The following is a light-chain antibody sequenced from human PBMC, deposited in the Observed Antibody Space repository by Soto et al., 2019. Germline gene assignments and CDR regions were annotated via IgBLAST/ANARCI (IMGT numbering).Light chain of an antibody. CDR2: EVS. Sequence: QSALTQPASVSGSPGQSITISCTGTSSDVGGYNYVSWYQQHPGKAPKLMIYEVSNRPSGVSNRFSGSKSGNTASLTISGLQAEDEADYYCQSYDSSLSAHYVFGTGTKVTVL. V-gene: IGLV2-14*01. CDR3: QSYDSSLSAHYV. CDR1: SSDVGGYNY. J-gene: IGLJ1*01.